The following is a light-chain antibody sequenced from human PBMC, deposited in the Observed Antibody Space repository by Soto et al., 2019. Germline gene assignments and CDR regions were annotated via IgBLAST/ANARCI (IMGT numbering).Light chain of an antibody. CDR2: DAS. Sequence: DIQMTQSPSTLSASVGDRVTITCRASQSISSWLAWYQQKPGKAPKVLIYDASSLESGVPSRFSGSGPGTEFSLTISSLQPDDFATYYCQQYNHYWTFGQGTKVDIK. CDR3: QQYNHYWT. V-gene: IGKV1-5*01. J-gene: IGKJ1*01. CDR1: QSISSW.